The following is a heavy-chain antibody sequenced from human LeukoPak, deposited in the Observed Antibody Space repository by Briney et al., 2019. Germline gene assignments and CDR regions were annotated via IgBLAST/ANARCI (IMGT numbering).Heavy chain of an antibody. J-gene: IGHJ6*04. D-gene: IGHD6-13*01. CDR1: GFTFSSYE. V-gene: IGHV3-48*03. Sequence: GGSLRLSCAASGFTFSSYEMNWVRQAPGKGLEWVSYISSSGSTIYYADSVKGRFTISRDNAKNSLYLQMNSLRAEDTAVYYCARPLTIAAAGNYYYYYGMGVWGKGTTVTVSS. CDR2: ISSSGSTI. CDR3: ARPLTIAAAGNYYYYYGMGV.